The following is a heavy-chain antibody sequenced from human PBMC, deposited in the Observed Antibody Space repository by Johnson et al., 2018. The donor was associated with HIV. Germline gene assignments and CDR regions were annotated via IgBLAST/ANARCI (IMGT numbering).Heavy chain of an antibody. CDR2: ISYDGSNK. CDR1: GFTFSSYA. V-gene: IGHV3-30*04. J-gene: IGHJ3*02. D-gene: IGHD1-14*01. Sequence: QVQLVESGGGVVQPGRSLRLSCAASGFTFSSYAMHWVRQAPGKGLEWVAVISYDGSNKYYADSVKGRFTISRDNSKNTLYLQMNSLRAEDTAVYYCARDLNHCGGAFVIWGQGTMVTVSS. CDR3: ARDLNHCGGAFVI.